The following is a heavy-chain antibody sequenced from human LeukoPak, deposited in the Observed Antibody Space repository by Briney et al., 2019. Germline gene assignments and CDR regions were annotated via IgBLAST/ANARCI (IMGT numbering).Heavy chain of an antibody. J-gene: IGHJ4*02. V-gene: IGHV3-74*03. D-gene: IGHD5-12*01. CDR3: AREGRVSGYDFDC. Sequence: TGGFLRLSCAASGFTFSSYWMHWVRQAPGKGLVWVSRINSDGSSITYADSVKGRFSISRDNAKNTLYLQMNSLRVEDTAVYYCAREGRVSGYDFDCWGQGTLVTVSS. CDR2: INSDGSSI. CDR1: GFTFSSYW.